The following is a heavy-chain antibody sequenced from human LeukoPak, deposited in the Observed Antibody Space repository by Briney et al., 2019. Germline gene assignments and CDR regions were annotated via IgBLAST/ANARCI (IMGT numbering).Heavy chain of an antibody. CDR1: GFTFSSYA. Sequence: GRSLRLSCAASGFTFSSYAMHWVRQAPGKGLEWVAVISYDGSNKYYADSVKGRFTISRDNSKNTLYLQVNSLRAEDTAVYYCARGRPAPQDYYYGMDVWGQGTTVTVSS. CDR2: ISYDGSNK. D-gene: IGHD6-6*01. J-gene: IGHJ6*02. CDR3: ARGRPAPQDYYYGMDV. V-gene: IGHV3-30-3*01.